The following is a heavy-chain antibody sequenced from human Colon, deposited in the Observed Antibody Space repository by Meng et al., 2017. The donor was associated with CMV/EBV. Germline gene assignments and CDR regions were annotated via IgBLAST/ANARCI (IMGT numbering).Heavy chain of an antibody. Sequence: SETLSPPFPVPGGSISSGGYYWSWIRQPPGKGLEWICFMYYSGRNIYNPSLKSRVTMSVDTSENQFSLKLTSVTAADAAVYYCAKVGLGASTEIYYFDYWGQGALVTVSS. J-gene: IGHJ4*02. CDR1: GGSISSGGYY. CDR3: AKVGLGASTEIYYFDY. D-gene: IGHD1-26*01. V-gene: IGHV4-61*08. CDR2: MYYSGRN.